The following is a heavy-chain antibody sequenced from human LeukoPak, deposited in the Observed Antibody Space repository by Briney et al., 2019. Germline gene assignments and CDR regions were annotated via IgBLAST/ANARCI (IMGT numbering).Heavy chain of an antibody. V-gene: IGHV1-46*01. CDR2: IKPSGGST. Sequence: ASVKPSCTVSAYTSTRYYMHWVRPAPEQGLEWMGIIKPSGGSTSYAQKFQGRVTMTRDTSTSTVYMELSSLRSEDTAVYYCARVAPWGFWFDPWGQGTLVTVSS. CDR1: AYTSTRYY. CDR3: ARVAPWGFWFDP. D-gene: IGHD7-27*01. J-gene: IGHJ5*02.